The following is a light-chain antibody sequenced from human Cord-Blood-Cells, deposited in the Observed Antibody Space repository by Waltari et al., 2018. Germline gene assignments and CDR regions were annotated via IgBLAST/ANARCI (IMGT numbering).Light chain of an antibody. CDR2: DVS. J-gene: IGLJ3*02. CDR3: SSYTSSSTE. Sequence: QSALTQPASVSGSPGQSITISCTGTSSDVGGSNYVSWYQQHPGNSPKLMIYDVSNRPSVVSNRFSGSNSRNTASLAISGLQAEDEADYYCSSYTSSSTEFGGGTKLTVL. CDR1: SSDVGGSNY. V-gene: IGLV2-14*03.